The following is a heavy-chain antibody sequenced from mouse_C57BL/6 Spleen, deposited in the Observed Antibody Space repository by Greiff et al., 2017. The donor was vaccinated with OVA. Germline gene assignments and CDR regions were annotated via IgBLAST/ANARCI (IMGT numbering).Heavy chain of an antibody. J-gene: IGHJ1*03. CDR2: ISDGGSYT. Sequence: EVKLQESGGGLVKPGGSLKLSCAASGFTFSSYAMSWVRQTPEKRLEWVATISDGGSYTYYPDNVKGRFTISRDNAKNNLYLQMSHLKSEDTAMYYCAREGSHWYFDVWGTGTTVTVSS. CDR1: GFTFSSYA. D-gene: IGHD6-2*01. V-gene: IGHV5-4*01. CDR3: AREGSHWYFDV.